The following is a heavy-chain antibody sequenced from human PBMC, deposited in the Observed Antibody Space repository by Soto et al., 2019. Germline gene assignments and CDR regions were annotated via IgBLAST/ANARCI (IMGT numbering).Heavy chain of an antibody. CDR2: IYYSWSN. CDR1: GGSISSGGYY. Sequence: QVQLQESGPGLVKPSQTLSLTCTVSGGSISSGGYYWSWIRQHPGKGLEWIGYIYYSWSNYYNPSLKSRVTRSVDTSKNQFSLKLSSVTAADTAVYYCARDRGDSTVTTAFGMDVWGQGTTVTVSS. V-gene: IGHV4-31*03. CDR3: ARDRGDSTVTTAFGMDV. J-gene: IGHJ6*02. D-gene: IGHD4-4*01.